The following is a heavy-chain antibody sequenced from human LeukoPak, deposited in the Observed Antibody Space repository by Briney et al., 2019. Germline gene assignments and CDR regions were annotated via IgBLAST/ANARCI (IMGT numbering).Heavy chain of an antibody. CDR3: ARYYDFWSAPVVYYYGMDV. D-gene: IGHD3-3*01. J-gene: IGHJ6*02. CDR1: GFTFSSSA. Sequence: GGSLRLSCSASGFTFSSSAMHWVRQAPGKGLEYDSAISSNGGSTYYANSVKGRFTISRDNAMTSLYLQMNSLRAEDTALYSCARYYDFWSAPVVYYYGMDVWGQRAPVTVSS. CDR2: ISSNGGST. V-gene: IGHV3-64*04.